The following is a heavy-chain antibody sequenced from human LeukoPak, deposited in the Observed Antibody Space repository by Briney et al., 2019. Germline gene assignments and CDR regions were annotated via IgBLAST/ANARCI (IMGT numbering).Heavy chain of an antibody. CDR1: GYIFPSYD. CDR3: ERGGAYTVTTSDY. D-gene: IGHD4-17*01. J-gene: IGHJ4*02. V-gene: IGHV1-8*01. CDR2: MNLNRGNT. Sequence: GPSVKVSCKASGYIFPSYDINWVRQATVQGLEWMGWMNLNRGNTGHAQKFQGRATMTRNTSISTAPKELSSLRSEDTAVYYCERGGAYTVTTSDYWGQGTLVTVSS.